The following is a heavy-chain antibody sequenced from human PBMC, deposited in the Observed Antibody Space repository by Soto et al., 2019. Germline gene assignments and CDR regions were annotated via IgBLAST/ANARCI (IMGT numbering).Heavy chain of an antibody. J-gene: IGHJ4*02. CDR1: GGSISSSSYY. V-gene: IGHV4-39*01. Sequence: SETLSLTCTVSGGSISSSSYYWGWIRQPPGKGPEWIGSIYYSGSTYYNPSLKSRVTISVDTSKNQFSLKLSSVTAADTAVYYCARPGLRDFDYWGQGTLVTVSS. CDR3: ARPGLRDFDY. CDR2: IYYSGST.